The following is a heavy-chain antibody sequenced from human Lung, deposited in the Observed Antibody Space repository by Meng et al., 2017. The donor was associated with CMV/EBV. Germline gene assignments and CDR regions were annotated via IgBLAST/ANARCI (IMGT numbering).Heavy chain of an antibody. CDR3: ARDFVVLPAATYFDY. J-gene: IGHJ4*02. Sequence: ASXXVSXKASGYSFTAYYIHWVRQAPGQGLEWMGWISPNSGGTNYAQRFQGRVTLTRDTSISTVYMELRRLTSDDTAVYFCARDFVVLPAATYFDYWGQGTLVTSPQ. D-gene: IGHD2-2*01. CDR1: GYSFTAYY. CDR2: ISPNSGGT. V-gene: IGHV1-2*02.